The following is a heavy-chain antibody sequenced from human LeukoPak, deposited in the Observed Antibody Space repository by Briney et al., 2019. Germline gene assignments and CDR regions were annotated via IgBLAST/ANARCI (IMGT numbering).Heavy chain of an antibody. V-gene: IGHV3-30*03. J-gene: IGHJ4*02. Sequence: PGGSLRLSCAASGFTFSSYGMHWVRQAPGKGLEWVAVISYDGSNKYYADSVKGRFTISRDNSKNTLYLQMNSLRAEDTAVYYCARAWAVFPVDYWGQGTLVTVSS. D-gene: IGHD3-10*01. CDR3: ARAWAVFPVDY. CDR2: ISYDGSNK. CDR1: GFTFSSYG.